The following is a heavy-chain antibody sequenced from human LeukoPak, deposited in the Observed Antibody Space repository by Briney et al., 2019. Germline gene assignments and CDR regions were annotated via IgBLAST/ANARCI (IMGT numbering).Heavy chain of an antibody. CDR1: GGSISSGNYY. J-gene: IGHJ4*02. V-gene: IGHV4-61*02. Sequence: SQTLSLTCTVSGGSISSGNYYWSWIRQPAGKGLEWIGRIYTSGRTNYNSSLKSRVTMSVDTSKNQFSLKLSSVTAADTAVYYCARGSVAEDYFDYWGQGTLVTVSS. CDR3: ARGSVAEDYFDY. CDR2: IYTSGRT. D-gene: IGHD3-10*01.